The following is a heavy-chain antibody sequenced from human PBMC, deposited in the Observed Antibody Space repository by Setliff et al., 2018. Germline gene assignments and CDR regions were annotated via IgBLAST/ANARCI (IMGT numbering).Heavy chain of an antibody. CDR2: IIPIFGTA. D-gene: IGHD1-26*01. CDR3: TIPSSGNFYFDY. V-gene: IGHV1-69*13. CDR1: GGTFSSYA. J-gene: IGHJ4*02. Sequence: SVKVSCKASGGTFSSYAITWVRQAPGQGLEWMGGIIPIFGTAKYAQKFQGRVTITADQSTRTAYMELSSLRSEDTAVYYCTIPSSGNFYFDYWGQGTLVTVSS.